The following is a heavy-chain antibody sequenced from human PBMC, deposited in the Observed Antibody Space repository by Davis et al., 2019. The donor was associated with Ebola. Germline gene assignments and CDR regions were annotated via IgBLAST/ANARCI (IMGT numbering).Heavy chain of an antibody. V-gene: IGHV4-4*08. Sequence: MPSEPLSPTCRAPGGPISSSDWSWTRQPPGKGLEWIGILHPSGNTNYNPSLMGPVTISSDPSKSHFSVKLSSVTAADTALYYCARVNIVPAANVYYYYGMDVWGQGTTVTVS. D-gene: IGHD2-2*01. CDR3: ARVNIVPAANVYYYYGMDV. CDR1: GGPISSSD. J-gene: IGHJ6*02. CDR2: LHPSGNT.